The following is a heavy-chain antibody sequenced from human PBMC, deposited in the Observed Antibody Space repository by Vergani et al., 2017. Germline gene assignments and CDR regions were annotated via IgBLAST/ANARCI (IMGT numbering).Heavy chain of an antibody. CDR3: AREANLRFLEWLLSDAFDI. CDR1: GFTFSSYG. V-gene: IGHV3-21*01. Sequence: VQLVESGGGVVQPGRSLRLSCAASGFTFSSYGMHWVRQAPGKGLEWVSSISSSSSYIYYADSVKGRFTISRDNAKNSLYLQMNSLRAEDTAVYYCAREANLRFLEWLLSDAFDIWGQGTMVTVSS. J-gene: IGHJ3*02. CDR2: ISSSSSYI. D-gene: IGHD3-3*01.